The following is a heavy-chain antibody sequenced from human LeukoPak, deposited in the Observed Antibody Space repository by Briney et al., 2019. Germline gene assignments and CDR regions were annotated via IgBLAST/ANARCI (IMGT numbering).Heavy chain of an antibody. V-gene: IGHV1-2*02. CDR2: INPNSGGT. CDR3: ARVSLQWLGNINWFDP. J-gene: IGHJ5*02. CDR1: GYTFTGYY. Sequence: ASVKVSCKASGYTFTGYYMHWVRQAPGQGLEWMGWINPNSGGTNYAQKFQGRVTMTRDTSISTAYMELSTLRSDDTAVYYCARVSLQWLGNINWFDPWGQGTLVTVSS. D-gene: IGHD6-19*01.